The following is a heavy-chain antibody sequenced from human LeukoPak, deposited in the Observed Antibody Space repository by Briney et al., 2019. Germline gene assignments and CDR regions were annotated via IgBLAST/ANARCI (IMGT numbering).Heavy chain of an antibody. D-gene: IGHD2-15*01. Sequence: GGSLRLSCVASGFTFTNYWMSWVRQAPGKGLEWVANIKQDGSDKYYVDSVKGQFTISRDNAKNSLYLQMNSLRAEDTAVYYCARYGSYCTGGNCKDYWGQGTLVTVSS. CDR2: IKQDGSDK. V-gene: IGHV3-7*01. J-gene: IGHJ4*02. CDR1: GFTFTNYW. CDR3: ARYGSYCTGGNCKDY.